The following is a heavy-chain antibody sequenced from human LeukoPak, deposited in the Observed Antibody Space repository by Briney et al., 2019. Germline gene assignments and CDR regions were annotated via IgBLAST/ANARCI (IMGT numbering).Heavy chain of an antibody. J-gene: IGHJ4*02. CDR2: IWFDGSNK. CDR3: ARDRGYDSSGYYSYYFDY. D-gene: IGHD3-22*01. Sequence: PGGSLRLSCAASGLTFSSYGMHWVRQAPGKGLEWVAIIWFDGSNKYYPDSVKGRFTISRDNSKNTLYLQMNSLRAEDTAVYYCARDRGYDSSGYYSYYFDYWGQGTLVTVSS. V-gene: IGHV3-33*01. CDR1: GLTFSSYG.